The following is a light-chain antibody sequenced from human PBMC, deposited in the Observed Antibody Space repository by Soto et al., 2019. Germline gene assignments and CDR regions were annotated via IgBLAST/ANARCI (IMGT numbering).Light chain of an antibody. Sequence: QSVLTQPPSVSAAPGQKVTISCSGSSSNIGNNYVSWYQQLPGTAPKLLIYDNNKRPSRIPDRFSGSKSGTSATLGITGLQTGDEADYYCGAWDDSLSAVFGGGTKVTVL. J-gene: IGLJ2*01. CDR1: SSNIGNNY. CDR2: DNN. V-gene: IGLV1-51*01. CDR3: GAWDDSLSAV.